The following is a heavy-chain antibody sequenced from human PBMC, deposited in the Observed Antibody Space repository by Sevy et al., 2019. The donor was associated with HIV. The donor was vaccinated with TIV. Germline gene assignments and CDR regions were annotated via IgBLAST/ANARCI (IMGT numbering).Heavy chain of an antibody. D-gene: IGHD2-2*01. CDR3: ARSPPVVVVPGAPSWFDP. Sequence: SETLSLTCAVHDGSFSGYYWNWIRQLPGKGLEWIGEINESGITYYNPSLKSRVAISVDTSKKQISLKLNSVTAADTALYFCARSPPVVVVPGAPSWFDPWGQGTLVTVSS. V-gene: IGHV4-34*01. CDR2: INESGIT. J-gene: IGHJ5*02. CDR1: DGSFSGYY.